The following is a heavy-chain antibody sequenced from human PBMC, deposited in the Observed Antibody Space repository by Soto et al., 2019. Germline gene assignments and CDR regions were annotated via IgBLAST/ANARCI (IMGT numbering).Heavy chain of an antibody. Sequence: QITLKESGPPLVKPTQTLTLTCTFSGFSLSTSGVGVGWIRQPPGKALEWLALIYWDDDKRYSPSLKSRLTITKDTSKNQVVLTMTNMDPVDTAPYYCAHSGYDARPFDYWGQGTLVTVSS. J-gene: IGHJ4*02. D-gene: IGHD2-8*01. CDR1: GFSLSTSGVG. CDR3: AHSGYDARPFDY. CDR2: IYWDDDK. V-gene: IGHV2-5*02.